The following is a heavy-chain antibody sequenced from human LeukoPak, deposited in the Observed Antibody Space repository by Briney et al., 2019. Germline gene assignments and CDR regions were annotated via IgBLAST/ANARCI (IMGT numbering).Heavy chain of an antibody. CDR2: IYATGGT. CDR3: AKGRGYYDSQWT. J-gene: IGHJ5*02. D-gene: IGHD3-22*01. Sequence: PGGPLRLSCAVSGFTVSSNYMSWVRQNPGKGLEWVSIIYATGGTYYADSVKGRFTISRDNAKNSLYLQMNSLRAEDTALYYCAKGRGYYDSQWTWGQGTLVTVSS. CDR1: GFTVSSNY. V-gene: IGHV3-53*05.